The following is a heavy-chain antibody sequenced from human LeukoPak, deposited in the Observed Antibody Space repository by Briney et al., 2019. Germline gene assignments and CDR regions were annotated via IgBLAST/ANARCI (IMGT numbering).Heavy chain of an antibody. D-gene: IGHD2-2*01. CDR2: ISAYNGNT. CDR3: ARDTPRYCSSTSCYAFDI. V-gene: IGHV1-18*04. J-gene: IGHJ3*02. Sequence: GASVKVSCKASGYTFTSYSISWVRQAPGQGLEWMGWISAYNGNTNYAQKLQGSVTMTTDTSTSTAYMELRSLRSDDTAVYYCARDTPRYCSSTSCYAFDIWGQGTMVTVSA. CDR1: GYTFTSYS.